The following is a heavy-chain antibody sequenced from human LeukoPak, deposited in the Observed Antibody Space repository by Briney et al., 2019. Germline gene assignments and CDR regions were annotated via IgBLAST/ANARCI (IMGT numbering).Heavy chain of an antibody. D-gene: IGHD3-22*01. CDR1: GGSINNYY. J-gene: IGHJ4*02. Sequence: SETLSLTCTVSGGSINNYYWGWIRQPPGKGLEWIGSIYYSGSTYYNPSLKSRVTISVDTSKNQFSLKLSSVTAADTAVYYCASLTPSYYDSSGYYNQPFDYWGQGTLVTVSS. CDR2: IYYSGST. CDR3: ASLTPSYYDSSGYYNQPFDY. V-gene: IGHV4-39*01.